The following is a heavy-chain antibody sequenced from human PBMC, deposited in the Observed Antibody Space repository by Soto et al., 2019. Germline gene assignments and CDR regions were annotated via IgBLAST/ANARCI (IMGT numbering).Heavy chain of an antibody. Sequence: GGSLRLSCAASGFTFSSYAMHWVRQAPGKGLEWVAVISYDGSNKYYADSVKGRFTISRDNSKNTLYLQMNSLRAEDTAVYYCARGRATVTNYYYYGMDVWGQGTTVTVSS. CDR1: GFTFSSYA. D-gene: IGHD4-4*01. V-gene: IGHV3-30-3*01. CDR3: ARGRATVTNYYYYGMDV. J-gene: IGHJ6*02. CDR2: ISYDGSNK.